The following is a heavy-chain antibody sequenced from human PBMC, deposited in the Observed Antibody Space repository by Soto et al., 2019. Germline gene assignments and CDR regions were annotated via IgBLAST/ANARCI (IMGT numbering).Heavy chain of an antibody. Sequence: PSETLSLTCTVSVGSIGSSSNYCGWFRQPPGKGLGWIGGIFSGWRTYYNPSLKSRFTISLDPSKNQFSLKLSSVTAADTAVYYCARNRSAQFTFGGVIVIRDLYYFDYWGQGTLVT. CDR2: IFSGWRT. CDR3: ARNRSAQFTFGGVIVIRDLYYFDY. CDR1: VGSIGSSSNY. D-gene: IGHD3-16*02. V-gene: IGHV4-39*01. J-gene: IGHJ4*02.